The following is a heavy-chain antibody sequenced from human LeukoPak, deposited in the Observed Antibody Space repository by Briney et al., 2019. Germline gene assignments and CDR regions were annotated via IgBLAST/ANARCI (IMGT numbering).Heavy chain of an antibody. CDR1: GGSLSSCIHS. J-gene: IGHJ5*02. D-gene: IGHD1-1*01. Sequence: PSETLSLACTVSGGSLSSCIHSWGWLLQPPGKGLEWSGRIYYTGRTYYNPSLKSLVTISVETSKTQFSLKLCSVIAADSVVYYCAQSLGMSNWIGNWFETSGERTLVTVSS. V-gene: IGHV4-39*01. CDR3: AQSLGMSNWIGNWFET. CDR2: IYYTGRT.